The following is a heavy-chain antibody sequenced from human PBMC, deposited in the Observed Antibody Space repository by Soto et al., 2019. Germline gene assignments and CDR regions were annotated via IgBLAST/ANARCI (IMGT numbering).Heavy chain of an antibody. Sequence: QVQLVQSGGEVKKPGASVKVSCKASGYTFTSYGISWVRQAPGQGLEWMGWISADDGNTNYAQNLQGRVIMTTDTSSSTAYMELRSLTSNDTDVDFCARDGHQLVSTYGAYYYYGMDVWGQGTTVTVSS. V-gene: IGHV1-18*01. CDR2: ISADDGNT. CDR3: ARDGHQLVSTYGAYYYYGMDV. J-gene: IGHJ6*02. CDR1: GYTFTSYG. D-gene: IGHD2-2*01.